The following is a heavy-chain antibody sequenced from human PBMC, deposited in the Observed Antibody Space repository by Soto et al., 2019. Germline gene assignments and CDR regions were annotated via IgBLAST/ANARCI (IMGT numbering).Heavy chain of an antibody. CDR1: GGSISSYY. Sequence: SETLSLTCTVSGGSISSYYWSWIRQPPGKGLEWIGYIYYSGSTNYNPSLKSRVTISVDTSKNQFSLKLSSVTAADTAVYYCAIDQLNYYESSGYYYDWFDPWGQGTLVTVSS. CDR2: IYYSGST. J-gene: IGHJ5*02. CDR3: AIDQLNYYESSGYYYDWFDP. D-gene: IGHD3-22*01. V-gene: IGHV4-59*01.